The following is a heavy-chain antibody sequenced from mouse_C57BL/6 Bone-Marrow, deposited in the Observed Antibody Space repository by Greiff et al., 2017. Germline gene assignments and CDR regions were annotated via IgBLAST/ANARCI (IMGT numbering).Heavy chain of an antibody. CDR3: ATHYYYGNSYEDY. D-gene: IGHD1-1*01. Sequence: QVQLKQSGAELVRPGTSVKVSCKASGYAFTNYLIEWVKQRPGQGLEWIGVINPGSGGTNYNEKFKGKATLTADKSSSTAYMQLSSLTSEDSAVYFCATHYYYGNSYEDYWGQGTTLTVSS. CDR1: GYAFTNYL. V-gene: IGHV1-54*01. CDR2: INPGSGGT. J-gene: IGHJ2*01.